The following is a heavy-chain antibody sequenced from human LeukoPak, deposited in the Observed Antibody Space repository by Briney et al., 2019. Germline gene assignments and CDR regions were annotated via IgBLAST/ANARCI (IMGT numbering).Heavy chain of an antibody. Sequence: GGSLRLSCPAAGFTFSSYAIRWVRQAPGEVLEYVSAISSNGGSTFYANSVKGRFTLCRDNSKNTLYLQVGCLMSEDMAVYYCANGYCTNGVCYPYYYYYLDVWGKGTRVTVSS. J-gene: IGHJ6*03. CDR2: ISSNGGST. V-gene: IGHV3-64*01. D-gene: IGHD2-8*01. CDR1: GFTFSSYA. CDR3: ANGYCTNGVCYPYYYYYLDV.